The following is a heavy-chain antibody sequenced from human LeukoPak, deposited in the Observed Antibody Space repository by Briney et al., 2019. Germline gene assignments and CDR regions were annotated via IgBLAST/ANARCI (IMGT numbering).Heavy chain of an antibody. J-gene: IGHJ1*01. CDR3: ARDLYCSGGSCYEYFQH. CDR2: INTNTGNP. Sequence: ASVKVSCKASGYTFTSYAMNWVRQAPGQGLEWMGWINTNTGNPTYAQGFTGRFVFSLDTSVSTAYLQISSLKAEDTAVYYCARDLYCSGGSCYEYFQHWGQGTLVTVSS. V-gene: IGHV7-4-1*02. CDR1: GYTFTSYA. D-gene: IGHD2-15*01.